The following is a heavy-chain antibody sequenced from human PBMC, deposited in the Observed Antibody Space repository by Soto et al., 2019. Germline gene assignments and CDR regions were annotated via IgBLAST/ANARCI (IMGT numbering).Heavy chain of an antibody. CDR2: IWYTGSNK. CDR3: ARDVRSAFDI. V-gene: IGHV3-33*01. Sequence: PGGSLRLSWTAARFTFSISSMHWVRQATGEGLEWVAVIWYTGSNKYNTGCVKGGYTISRDNSKNTLNLQMTGLRAVDKGMYYCARDVRSAFDIWGQGTMVTVSS. CDR1: RFTFSISS. J-gene: IGHJ3*02. D-gene: IGHD3-10*02.